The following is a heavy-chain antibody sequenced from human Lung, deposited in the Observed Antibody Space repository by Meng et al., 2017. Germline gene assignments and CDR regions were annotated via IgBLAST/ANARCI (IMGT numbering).Heavy chain of an antibody. J-gene: IGHJ4*02. Sequence: GGSLRLSCAASGFTFSDYNMDWVRQDPGKGLEWVGRIRSKANSYTTDCAASVKGRFTISRDDSKNSFYLQMNSLKTDDTAVYYCARGMGVQYNYWGQGTPVTVSS. CDR1: GFTFSDYN. CDR2: IRSKANSYTT. CDR3: ARGMGVQYNY. D-gene: IGHD4-11*01. V-gene: IGHV3-72*01.